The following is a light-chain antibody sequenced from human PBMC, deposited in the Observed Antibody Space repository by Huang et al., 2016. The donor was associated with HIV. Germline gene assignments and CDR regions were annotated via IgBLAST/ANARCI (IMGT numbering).Light chain of an antibody. J-gene: IGKJ4*01. CDR3: QRYNDWLSLT. CDR2: GAS. V-gene: IGKV3-15*01. CDR1: QSVGRN. Sequence: EVVMTQSPATLSVSPGERATLSCRASQSVGRNLAEYQQRPGQAPRLLIDGASMRATGVPVRFSGSGSGTDLGLTISSLQSEDFAIYYCQRYNDWLSLTFGGGTRVEIK.